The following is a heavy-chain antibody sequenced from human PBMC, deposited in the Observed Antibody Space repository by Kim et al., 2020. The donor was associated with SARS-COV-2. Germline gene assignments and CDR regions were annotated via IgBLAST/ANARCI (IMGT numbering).Heavy chain of an antibody. CDR1: GFTFSNYA. D-gene: IGHD2-21*01. V-gene: IGHV3-23*01. CDR2: ISSTGGGT. Sequence: GWSLILSCAASGFTFSNYAMSWVRQAPGRGLEWVSVISSTGGGTSYADSVKGRFTISRDSSKNTLFLQLHSLRAEDTAVYYCARVGGDSGAYYDFWGQGT. CDR3: ARVGGDSGAYYDF. J-gene: IGHJ4*02.